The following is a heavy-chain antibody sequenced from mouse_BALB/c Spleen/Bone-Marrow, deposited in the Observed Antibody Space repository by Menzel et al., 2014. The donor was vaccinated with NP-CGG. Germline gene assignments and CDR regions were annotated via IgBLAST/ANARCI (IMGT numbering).Heavy chain of an antibody. J-gene: IGHJ4*01. D-gene: IGHD1-1*01. CDR1: GYTFXSYV. CDR2: INPYNDGT. Sequence: EVQGVESGPELVKPGASVKMSCKASGYTFXSYVMHWVKQKPGQGLEWIGYINPYNDGTKYNEKFKGKATLTSDKSSSTAYMELSSLTSEDSTVYYCAREGGYYGSLYAMDYWGQGTSVTVSS. CDR3: AREGGYYGSLYAMDY. V-gene: IGHV1-14*01.